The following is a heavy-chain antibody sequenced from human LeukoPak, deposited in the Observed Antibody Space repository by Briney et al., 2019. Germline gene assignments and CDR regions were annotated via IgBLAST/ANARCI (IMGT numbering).Heavy chain of an antibody. D-gene: IGHD2-2*01. CDR1: GFTFSSYS. V-gene: IGHV3-21*01. Sequence: PGGSLRLSCAASGFTFSSYSMNWVRQAPGKGLEWVSSISSSSSYIYYADSVKGRFTISRDNAKNSLYLRMNSLRAEDTAVYYCAGDCSSTSCYDGWGQGTLVTVSS. CDR3: AGDCSSTSCYDG. J-gene: IGHJ4*02. CDR2: ISSSSSYI.